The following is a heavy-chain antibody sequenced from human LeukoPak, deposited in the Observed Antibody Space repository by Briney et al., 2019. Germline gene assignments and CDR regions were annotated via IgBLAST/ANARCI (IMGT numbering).Heavy chain of an antibody. D-gene: IGHD3-22*01. V-gene: IGHV3-23*01. CDR3: AKKPYDSSGYVGAFDI. CDR1: GFTFSSYG. Sequence: PAGGSLRLSCAASGFTFSSYGMSWVRQAPGKGLEWVSAISGSGGSTYYADSVKGRFTISRDNSKNTLYLQMNSLRAEDTAVYYCAKKPYDSSGYVGAFDIWGQGTMVTVSS. CDR2: ISGSGGST. J-gene: IGHJ3*02.